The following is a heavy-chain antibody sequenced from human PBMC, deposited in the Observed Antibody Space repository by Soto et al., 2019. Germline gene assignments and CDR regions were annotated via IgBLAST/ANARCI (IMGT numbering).Heavy chain of an antibody. Sequence: QVKLVQSGAEVKKPGSSVKVSCKASGGTFSSYTISWVRQAPGQGLEWMGRIIPILGIANYAQKFQGRVTITADKFTSTAYMELSSLRSEDTAVYYCARYRGDGYERVRGQGTLVSVSS. J-gene: IGHJ4*02. CDR1: GGTFSSYT. D-gene: IGHD3-10*01. V-gene: IGHV1-69*02. CDR2: IIPILGIA. CDR3: ARYRGDGYERV.